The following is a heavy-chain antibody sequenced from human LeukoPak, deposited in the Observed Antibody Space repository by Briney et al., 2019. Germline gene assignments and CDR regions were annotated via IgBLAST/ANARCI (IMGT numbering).Heavy chain of an antibody. Sequence: ASVKVSCKASGGTFNSYAISWVRQAAGQGLAGMGWISAYNGNTNYAQKLQGRVTMTTDTSTSTAYMELRSLRSDDTAVYYCARDSSWTYYYYYRDVWGKGTTVTVSS. CDR2: ISAYNGNT. CDR3: ARDSSWTYYYYYRDV. D-gene: IGHD6-13*01. CDR1: GGTFNSYA. V-gene: IGHV1-18*01. J-gene: IGHJ6*03.